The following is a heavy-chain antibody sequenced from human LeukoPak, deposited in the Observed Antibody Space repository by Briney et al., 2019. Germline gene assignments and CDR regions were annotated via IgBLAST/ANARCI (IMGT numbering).Heavy chain of an antibody. J-gene: IGHJ6*03. CDR2: INWNGGST. V-gene: IGHV3-20*04. CDR1: GFTFDDYG. Sequence: GGSLRLSCAASGFTFDDYGMSWVRQAPGKGLEWVSGINWNGGSTGYADSVKGRFTISRDNAKNSLYLQMNSLRAEDTAVYYCAKDRCSNGIGCYYYYMDVWGKGTTVTISS. D-gene: IGHD2-8*01. CDR3: AKDRCSNGIGCYYYYMDV.